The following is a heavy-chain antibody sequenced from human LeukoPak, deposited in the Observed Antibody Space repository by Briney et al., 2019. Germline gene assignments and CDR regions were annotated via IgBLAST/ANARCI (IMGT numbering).Heavy chain of an antibody. CDR3: ARAGGTMVRGPDVVLNWFDP. CDR2: IYTSGST. V-gene: IGHV4-4*07. Sequence: SETLSLTCTVSGGSISSYYWSWIRQPAGKGLEWIGRIYTSGSTNYDPSLKSRVTISVDKSKNQFSLKLSSVTAADTAVYYCARAGGTMVRGPDVVLNWFDPWGQGTLVTVSS. J-gene: IGHJ5*02. CDR1: GGSISSYY. D-gene: IGHD3-10*01.